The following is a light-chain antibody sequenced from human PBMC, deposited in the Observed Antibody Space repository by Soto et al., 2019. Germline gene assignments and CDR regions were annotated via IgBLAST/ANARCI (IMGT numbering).Light chain of an antibody. CDR3: AAWDDSLNGWV. J-gene: IGLJ3*02. V-gene: IGLV1-44*01. Sequence: QAVVTQPPSASGTPGQRVTISCSGSSSNIGSNTVNWYQQLPGTAPKLLIYSNNQRPSGVPDRFSGSKSGTSASLAISGLQSEDKADYYCAAWDDSLNGWVFGGGTQLTVL. CDR2: SNN. CDR1: SSNIGSNT.